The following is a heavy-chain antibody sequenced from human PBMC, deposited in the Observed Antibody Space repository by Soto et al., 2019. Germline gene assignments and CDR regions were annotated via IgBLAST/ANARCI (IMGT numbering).Heavy chain of an antibody. D-gene: IGHD5-12*01. Sequence: ASVKVSCKASGYTFTGYYMHWVRQAPGQGLEWMGWINPNSGGTNYAQKFQGWVTMTRDTSISTAYMELSRLRSDDTAVYYCARVSGYSGYDTDAFDIWGQGTMVTVSS. V-gene: IGHV1-2*04. J-gene: IGHJ3*02. CDR1: GYTFTGYY. CDR2: INPNSGGT. CDR3: ARVSGYSGYDTDAFDI.